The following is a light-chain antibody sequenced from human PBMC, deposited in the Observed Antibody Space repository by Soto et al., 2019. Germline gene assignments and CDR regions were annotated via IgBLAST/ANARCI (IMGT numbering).Light chain of an antibody. CDR1: QSVSSTS. J-gene: IGKJ2*01. Sequence: EIGLTQSPGTLSLSPGERATLSCRASQSVSSTSLAWYQQKPGQAPRLLLYGASSRATGIPDRFSGSGSGTVFTLTISSLEPEYFAVYYCQQYGSSPRTFGQGTKLEIK. CDR2: GAS. CDR3: QQYGSSPRT. V-gene: IGKV3-20*01.